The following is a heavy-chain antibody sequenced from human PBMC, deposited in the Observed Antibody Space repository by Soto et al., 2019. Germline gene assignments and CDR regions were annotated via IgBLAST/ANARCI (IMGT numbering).Heavy chain of an antibody. CDR3: ARELIVVVVAATEGNAFDI. Sequence: PGGSLRLSCAASGFTFSSYAMHWVRQAPGKGLEWVAVISYDGSNKYYADSVKGRFTISRDNSKNTLYLQMNSLRAEDTAVYYCARELIVVVVAATEGNAFDIWGQGTMVTVSS. J-gene: IGHJ3*02. V-gene: IGHV3-30-3*01. D-gene: IGHD2-15*01. CDR2: ISYDGSNK. CDR1: GFTFSSYA.